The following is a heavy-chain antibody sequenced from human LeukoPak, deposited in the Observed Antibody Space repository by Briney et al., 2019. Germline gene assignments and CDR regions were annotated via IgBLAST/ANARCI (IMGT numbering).Heavy chain of an antibody. J-gene: IGHJ4*02. CDR1: GSTFRSSA. D-gene: IGHD4-11*01. CDR3: ARVGYYSNYDFDY. CDR2: FSSNGGST. Sequence: GGSLRLSCAAFGSTFRSSAMHWVGQAPGKAREYVSAFSSNGGSTYYANSVKGRFTISRDNSKNTLYLQMGSLRAEDMAVYYCARVGYYSNYDFDYWGQGALVTVSS. V-gene: IGHV3-64*01.